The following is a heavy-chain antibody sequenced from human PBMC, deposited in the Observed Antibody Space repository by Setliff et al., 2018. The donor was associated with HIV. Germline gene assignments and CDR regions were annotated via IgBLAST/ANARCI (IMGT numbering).Heavy chain of an antibody. CDR1: GGSFSDHN. CDR2: INYSGST. CDR3: AREQREVSTYYFDY. Sequence: SETLSLTCAVYGGSFSDHNWSWIRQSPGRGLEWIGEINYSGSTYYAPSLQSRVTISVVTSKKQFSLKLRSVTAADTAVYYCAREQREVSTYYFDYWAQGSLVTVSS. J-gene: IGHJ4*02. V-gene: IGHV4-34*01. D-gene: IGHD5-18*01.